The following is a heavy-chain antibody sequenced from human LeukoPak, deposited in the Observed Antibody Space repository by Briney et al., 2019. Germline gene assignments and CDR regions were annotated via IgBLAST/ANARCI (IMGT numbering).Heavy chain of an antibody. J-gene: IGHJ2*01. D-gene: IGHD3-10*01. Sequence: PGGSLRLSCAASGFTFSSYWMSWVRQAPGKWLEWVANIKHDGSEKYYVDSVKGRFTISRDNAKNSLYLKMNSLRAEDTAVYYCARVRVGYCYFDLWGRGTLVTVSS. CDR1: GFTFSSYW. CDR3: ARVRVGYCYFDL. CDR2: IKHDGSEK. V-gene: IGHV3-7*01.